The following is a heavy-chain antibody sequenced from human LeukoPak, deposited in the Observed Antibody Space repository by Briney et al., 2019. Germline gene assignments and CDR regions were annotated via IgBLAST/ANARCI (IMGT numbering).Heavy chain of an antibody. CDR3: ARDRTTDAMDV. J-gene: IGHJ6*02. D-gene: IGHD4-17*01. CDR2: ITPILGIA. V-gene: IGHV1-69*04. Sequence: GASVKVSCKASGGTYSSYSISWVRQAPGQGLEWMGRITPILGIANYAQKFQGRVTMTADKSTSTAYMELSSLGSEDTAVYYCARDRTTDAMDVWGQGTTVTVSS. CDR1: GGTYSSYS.